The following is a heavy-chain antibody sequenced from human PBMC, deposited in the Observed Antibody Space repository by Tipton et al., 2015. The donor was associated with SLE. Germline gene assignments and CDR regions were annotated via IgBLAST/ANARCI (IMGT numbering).Heavy chain of an antibody. CDR2: IYTSGST. CDR3: AREIGS. J-gene: IGHJ5*02. CDR1: GGSFSGYY. V-gene: IGHV4-59*10. D-gene: IGHD5-24*01. Sequence: TLSLTCAVYGGSFSGYYWSWIRQPPGKGLEWIGRIYTSGSTNYNPSLKSRVTISVDTSKNQFSLKLSSVTAADTAVYYCAREIGSWGRGTLVTVSS.